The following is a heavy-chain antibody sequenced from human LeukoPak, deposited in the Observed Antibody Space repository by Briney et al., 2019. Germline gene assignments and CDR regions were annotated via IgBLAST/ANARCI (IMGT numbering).Heavy chain of an antibody. CDR1: GFNFGSYW. J-gene: IGHJ6*03. V-gene: IGHV3-7*01. CDR2: IRSDGREK. CDR3: ARALNHYDILTGYYKSPNYMDV. D-gene: IGHD3-9*01. Sequence: GGSLRLSCAASGFNFGSYWMSWVRQAPGRGLEWVADIRSDGREKCYLDSVRGRFTISRDNAKNSLYLQMNSLRAEDTAVYYCARALNHYDILTGYYKSPNYMDVWGKGTTVTVSS.